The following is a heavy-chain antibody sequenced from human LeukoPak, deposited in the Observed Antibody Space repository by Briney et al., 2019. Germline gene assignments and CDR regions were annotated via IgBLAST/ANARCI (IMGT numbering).Heavy chain of an antibody. V-gene: IGHV3-30*02. J-gene: IGHJ4*02. CDR2: IRYDGNIK. CDR3: ARDLSGVTGYTYGRGIDY. CDR1: GFIFSNYG. Sequence: GGSLRLSCAASGFIFSNYGMHWVRQAPGKGLEWVAFIRYDGNIKYYADSVKGRFTISRDNAKTSLYLQMNSLRAEDTAVYYCARDLSGVTGYTYGRGIDYWGQGTLVTVSS. D-gene: IGHD5-18*01.